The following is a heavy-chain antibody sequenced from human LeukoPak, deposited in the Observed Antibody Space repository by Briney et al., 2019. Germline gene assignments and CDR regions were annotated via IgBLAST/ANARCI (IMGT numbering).Heavy chain of an antibody. J-gene: IGHJ6*02. CDR3: AKALQPYCSSTSCYAGGYYYGMDV. CDR2: ISYDGSNK. D-gene: IGHD2-2*01. CDR1: GFTFSSYG. Sequence: GGSLRLSCAASGFTFSSYGMHWVRQAPGKGLEWVAVISYDGSNKYYADSVKGRFTISRDNSKNTLYLQMNSLRAEDTAVYYCAKALQPYCSSTSCYAGGYYYGMDVWGQGTTVTVSS. V-gene: IGHV3-30*18.